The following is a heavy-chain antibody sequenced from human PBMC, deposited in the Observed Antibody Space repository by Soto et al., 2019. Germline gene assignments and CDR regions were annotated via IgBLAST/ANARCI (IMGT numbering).Heavy chain of an antibody. V-gene: IGHV3-15*01. J-gene: IGHJ4*02. D-gene: IGHD2-21*01. CDR3: AADNPGFGEGEFEY. CDR2: IKSKIEGVTT. CDR1: GFTFNTAW. Sequence: GGSLRLSCEASGFTFNTAWMTWLRQAPGKGLEWVALIKSKIEGVTTHYAAPVKGRFTVSRDDSKSTVYLQVNSLRAEDTAVYYCAADNPGFGEGEFEYWGQGTQVTVYS.